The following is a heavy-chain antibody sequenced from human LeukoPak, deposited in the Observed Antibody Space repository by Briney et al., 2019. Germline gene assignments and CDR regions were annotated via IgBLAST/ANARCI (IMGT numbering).Heavy chain of an antibody. V-gene: IGHV4-30-2*01. J-gene: IGHJ4*02. CDR2: IYHSGST. Sequence: PSETLSLTCAVSGGSISSGGYSWSWIRQPPGKGLEWIGYIYHSGSTYYNPSLKSRVTISVDRSKNQFSLKLSSVTAADTAVYYCARGREELVAPAYYFDYWGQGTLVTVSS. CDR3: ARGREELVAPAYYFDY. D-gene: IGHD2-2*01. CDR1: GGSISSGGYS.